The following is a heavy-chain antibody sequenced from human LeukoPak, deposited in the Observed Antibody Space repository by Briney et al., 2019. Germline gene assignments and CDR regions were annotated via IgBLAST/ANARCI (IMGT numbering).Heavy chain of an antibody. V-gene: IGHV4-30-2*01. CDR3: ARVAGHRANWRTKIDY. D-gene: IGHD1-20*01. Sequence: KPSETLSLTCTVSGGSISSGGYYWSWIRQPPGKGLEWIGYIYHSGSTYYNPSLKSRVTISVDRSKNQFSLKLSSVTAADTAVYYCARVAGHRANWRTKIDYWGQGTLVTVSS. CDR2: IYHSGST. CDR1: GGSISSGGYY. J-gene: IGHJ4*02.